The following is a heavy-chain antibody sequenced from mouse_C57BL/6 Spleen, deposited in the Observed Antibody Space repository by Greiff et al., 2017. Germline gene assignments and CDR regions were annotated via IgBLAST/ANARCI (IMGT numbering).Heavy chain of an antibody. CDR1: GYTFTSYD. V-gene: IGHV1-85*01. CDR3: AREEDSSGPFAY. Sequence: VKLQQSGPELVKPGASVQLSCKASGYTFTSYDINWVKQRPGQGLGWIGWIYPRDGRTKYNEKFKGKATLTVDTSSSTAYMELHSLTSQDSAVYFCAREEDSSGPFAYWGQGTLVTVSA. D-gene: IGHD3-2*02. J-gene: IGHJ3*01. CDR2: IYPRDGRT.